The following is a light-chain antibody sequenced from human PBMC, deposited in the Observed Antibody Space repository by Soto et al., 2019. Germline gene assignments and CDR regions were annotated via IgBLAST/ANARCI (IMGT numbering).Light chain of an antibody. CDR3: QQYENYWT. Sequence: DIQMTQSPSSVSASVGDRVTITCRASQAIDSWLAWYQQKPGEAPKLLIFTGSLLHSGVPPRFSGSGSGTDFTLTISSLQPEDFATYYCQQYENYWTFGQGTRVEIK. CDR1: QAIDSW. CDR2: TGS. J-gene: IGKJ1*01. V-gene: IGKV1D-16*01.